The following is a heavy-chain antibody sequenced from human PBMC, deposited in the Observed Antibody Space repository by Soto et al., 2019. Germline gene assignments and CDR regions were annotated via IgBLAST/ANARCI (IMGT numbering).Heavy chain of an antibody. V-gene: IGHV1-18*01. Sequence: GESLKISCKGSGYSFTSYGISWVRQAPGQGLEWMGWISAYNGNTNYAQKLQGRVTMTTDTSTSTAYMELRSLRSDDTAVYYCARDWVAIDCSSTSCPNNWFDPWGQGTLVTVSS. CDR3: ARDWVAIDCSSTSCPNNWFDP. D-gene: IGHD2-2*01. CDR2: ISAYNGNT. J-gene: IGHJ5*02. CDR1: GYSFTSYG.